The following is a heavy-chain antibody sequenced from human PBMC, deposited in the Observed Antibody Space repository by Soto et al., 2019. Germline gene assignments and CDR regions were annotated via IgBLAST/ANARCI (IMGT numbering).Heavy chain of an antibody. CDR1: GFSFSTYA. D-gene: IGHD2-2*01. V-gene: IGHV3-23*01. CDR3: AKHSEYQLLSWFDP. CDR2: ISAGGGNT. Sequence: EVQLLESGGGLVQSGGSLRLSCAASGFSFSTYAMSWVRQAPGKGLEWVSGISAGGGNTFYADSVRGRFTTSRDNSKNTLYLEIYSLRSEETALYYCAKHSEYQLLSWFDPWGQGTPVTVSS. J-gene: IGHJ5*02.